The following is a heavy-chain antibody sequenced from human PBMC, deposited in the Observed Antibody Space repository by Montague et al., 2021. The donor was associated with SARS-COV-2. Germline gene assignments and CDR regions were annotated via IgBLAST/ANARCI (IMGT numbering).Heavy chain of an antibody. CDR1: GGPVSSSHYY. Sequence: SETLSLTCTVSGGPVSSSHYYWAWIRQPPGKGLEWIGSISYSGSTYYNPSLKSRVTISVDTSENQFSLKLSSVTAADTAVYYCARGYYGSGSYYFLGNWGQGTLVTVSS. J-gene: IGHJ4*02. V-gene: IGHV4-39*07. D-gene: IGHD3-10*01. CDR3: ARGYYGSGSYYFLGN. CDR2: ISYSGST.